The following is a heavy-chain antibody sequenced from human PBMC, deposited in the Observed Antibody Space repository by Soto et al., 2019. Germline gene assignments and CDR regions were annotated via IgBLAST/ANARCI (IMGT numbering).Heavy chain of an antibody. V-gene: IGHV4-38-2*02. D-gene: IGHD6-19*01. J-gene: IGHJ4*02. CDR2: IYHSGST. CDR3: ARDWGTGFYRLDS. CDR1: GYSISTGFN. Sequence: SGTLALTCAVSGYSISTGFNWAWIRQPPGKGLEWIGSIYHSGSTYYNLSLKSRVTISSDASKNQISLKLSSVTAADTALYYCARDWGTGFYRLDSWGQGTLVTVSS.